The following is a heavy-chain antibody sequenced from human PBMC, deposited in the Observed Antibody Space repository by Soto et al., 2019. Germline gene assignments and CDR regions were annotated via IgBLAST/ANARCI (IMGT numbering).Heavy chain of an antibody. D-gene: IGHD3-22*01. CDR2: ISGSGDRT. V-gene: IGHV3-23*01. Sequence: EVQLLESGGGLVQPGGSLRLSCAASGITISNYPMSWVHQAPGKGLDWVSGISGSGDRTYYADSAKGRFTISKDISRNSLSLQLDSLGVEDTAVYFCVKDDGGYPSTAPHWGQGTLVTVSS. CDR3: VKDDGGYPSTAPH. CDR1: GITISNYP. J-gene: IGHJ4*02.